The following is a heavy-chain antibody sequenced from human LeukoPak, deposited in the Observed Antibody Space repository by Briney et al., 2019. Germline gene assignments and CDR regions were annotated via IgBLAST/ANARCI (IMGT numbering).Heavy chain of an antibody. J-gene: IGHJ4*02. CDR1: GFTFSSYS. Sequence: GGSLRLSCAASGFTFSSYSMNWVRQAPGKGLEWVSSISSSSSYIYYADSVKGRFTISRDNAKNSLYLQMNSLRAEDTAVYYCVRDPSDYDYGGDYWGQGTLVTVSS. CDR2: ISSSSSYI. V-gene: IGHV3-21*01. D-gene: IGHD5-12*01. CDR3: VRDPSDYDYGGDY.